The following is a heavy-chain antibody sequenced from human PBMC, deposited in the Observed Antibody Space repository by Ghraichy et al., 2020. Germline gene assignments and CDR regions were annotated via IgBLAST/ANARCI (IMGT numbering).Heavy chain of an antibody. CDR3: ARHIRGWPYCGGDCYWDY. J-gene: IGHJ4*02. V-gene: IGHV4-39*01. Sequence: SETLSLTCTVSGGSISSSSYYWGWIRQPPGKGLEWIGSIYYSGSTYYNPSLKSRVTISVDTSKNQFSLKLSSVTAADTAVYYCARHIRGWPYCGGDCYWDYWGQGTLVTVSS. CDR1: GGSISSSSYY. CDR2: IYYSGST. D-gene: IGHD2-21*02.